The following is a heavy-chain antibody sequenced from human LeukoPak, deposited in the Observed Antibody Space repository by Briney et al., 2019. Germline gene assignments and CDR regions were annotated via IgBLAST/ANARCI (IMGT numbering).Heavy chain of an antibody. D-gene: IGHD3-22*01. V-gene: IGHV2-5*02. CDR3: AHTTYYYDRSGGRAFDI. Sequence: ESGPTLVNPKQTLTLTCTFSGFSLSTSGVGVGWIRQPPGQGLEWLVLIYWDDDKRYSPSLKSRLTITKDTSKNQVVLTMTNMDPEDTATYYCAHTTYYYDRSGGRAFDIWGQGRMVTVSS. J-gene: IGHJ3*02. CDR1: GFSLSTSGVG. CDR2: IYWDDDK.